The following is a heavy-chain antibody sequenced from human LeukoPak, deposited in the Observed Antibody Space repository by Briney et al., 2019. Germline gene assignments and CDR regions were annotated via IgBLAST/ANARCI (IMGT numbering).Heavy chain of an antibody. D-gene: IGHD3-10*01. Sequence: GESLKISCKGSGYSFTSYWIGWVRQMPGKGLEWMGIIYPGDSDTRYSPSFQGQVTISADKSISTAYLQWSSLKASDTAMYYCARLTSGYYYGSGSYYPPPDWFDPWGQGTLVTVSS. CDR1: GYSFTSYW. CDR3: ARLTSGYYYGSGSYYPPPDWFDP. V-gene: IGHV5-51*01. J-gene: IGHJ5*02. CDR2: IYPGDSDT.